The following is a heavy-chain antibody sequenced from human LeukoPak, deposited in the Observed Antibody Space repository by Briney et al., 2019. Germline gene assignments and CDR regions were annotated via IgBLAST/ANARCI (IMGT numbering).Heavy chain of an antibody. Sequence: SETLSLTCTVSGGSISSYYWSWIRQPAGKGLEWIGRIYTSGSTNYNPSLKSRVTMSVDTSKHQFSLKLSSVTAADTAVYYCARGAYYYGAGSQTEYYYSYGMDVWGQGTTVPVSS. D-gene: IGHD3-10*01. CDR1: GGSISSYY. J-gene: IGHJ6*02. CDR3: ARGAYYYGAGSQTEYYYSYGMDV. V-gene: IGHV4-4*07. CDR2: IYTSGST.